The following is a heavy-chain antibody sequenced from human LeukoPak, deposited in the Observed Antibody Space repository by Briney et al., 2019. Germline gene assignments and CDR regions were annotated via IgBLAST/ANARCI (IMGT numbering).Heavy chain of an antibody. J-gene: IGHJ5*02. D-gene: IGHD3-3*01. V-gene: IGHV4-39*07. CDR1: GGSISSSSYY. CDR2: IYYSGST. Sequence: SETLSLTCTVSGGSISSSSYYWGWIRQPPGKGLEWIGSIYYSGSTYYNPSLKSRVTISVDTSKNQFSLKLSSVTAADTAVYYCARALMLGYDFSGFDPWGQGTLVTVSS. CDR3: ARALMLGYDFSGFDP.